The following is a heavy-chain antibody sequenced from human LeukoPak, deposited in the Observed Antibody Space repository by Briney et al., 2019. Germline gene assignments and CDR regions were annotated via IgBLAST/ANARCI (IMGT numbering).Heavy chain of an antibody. CDR3: AIDDSIAVADY. J-gene: IGHJ4*02. CDR2: ISGGGANT. V-gene: IGHV3-23*01. D-gene: IGHD6-19*01. CDR1: GFTFSSYA. Sequence: GGSLRLSCAASGFTFSSYAMSWVRQAPGKGLEWVSAISGGGANTYYADSVKGRFTISRDNAKNSLYLQMNSLRAEDTAVYYCAIDDSIAVADYWGQGTLVTVSS.